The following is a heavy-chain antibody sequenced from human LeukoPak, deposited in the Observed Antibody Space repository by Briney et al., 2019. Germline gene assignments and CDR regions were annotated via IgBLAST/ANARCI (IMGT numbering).Heavy chain of an antibody. V-gene: IGHV3-30*04. CDR1: GFSFNSYD. Sequence: PGGSLRLSCAASGFSFNSYDMHWVRKAPGKGLEWVAVISYDGKKSYYADSVKGRFTISRDNSKSTLYLQMSSLRVEDTAVYYCAKAAGKENGYDFWFEHWGQGTLVTVSS. D-gene: IGHD3-3*01. CDR2: ISYDGKKS. J-gene: IGHJ5*02. CDR3: AKAAGKENGYDFWFEH.